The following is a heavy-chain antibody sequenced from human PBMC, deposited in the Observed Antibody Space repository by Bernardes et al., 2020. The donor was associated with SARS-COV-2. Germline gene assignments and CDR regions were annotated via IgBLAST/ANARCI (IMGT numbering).Heavy chain of an antibody. CDR1: GLTVSISQ. Sequence: GGSLRLSCVASGLTVSISQMSWFRQAPGKGLEWVSVIYTDGSEFYADSVKGRFTISRDNSKNTLYLQMNSLRAEDTAVYFCVREKVQSEPPTRNDYWGQGTLVTVSS. V-gene: IGHV3-53*01. D-gene: IGHD1-26*01. CDR3: VREKVQSEPPTRNDY. CDR2: IYTDGSE. J-gene: IGHJ4*02.